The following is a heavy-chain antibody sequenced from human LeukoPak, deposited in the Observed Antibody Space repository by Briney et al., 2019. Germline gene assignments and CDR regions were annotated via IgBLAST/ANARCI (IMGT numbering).Heavy chain of an antibody. D-gene: IGHD4/OR15-4a*01. V-gene: IGHV4-4*02. CDR3: ARGGARLYGMDV. Sequence: PSGTLSLTCGVSGGSISGTNWWSWVRQPPGQGLEWIGEISLAGQTNYNPSLKSRVTISEDTSKNQFSLKLTSVTAADTAVYYCARGGARLYGMDVWGQGTTVTVSS. CDR2: ISLAGQT. J-gene: IGHJ6*02. CDR1: GGSISGTNW.